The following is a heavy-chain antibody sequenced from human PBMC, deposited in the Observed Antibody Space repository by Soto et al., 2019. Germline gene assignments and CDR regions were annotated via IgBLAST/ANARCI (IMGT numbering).Heavy chain of an antibody. V-gene: IGHV1-46*01. CDR3: ARDYTLTTVTYYYYGMDV. J-gene: IGHJ6*02. D-gene: IGHD4-4*01. Sequence: ASVKVSCKASGYTFTNYYIHWVRQAPGQGLEWMGIINPSGGSTTYVQKFQGRVIMTRDTSTTTVYLELSSLRSEDTAVYYCARDYTLTTVTYYYYGMDVWGQGTTVTVSS. CDR1: GYTFTNYY. CDR2: INPSGGST.